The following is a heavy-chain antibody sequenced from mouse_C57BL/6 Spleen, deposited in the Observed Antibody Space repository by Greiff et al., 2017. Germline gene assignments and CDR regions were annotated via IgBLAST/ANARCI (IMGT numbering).Heavy chain of an antibody. Sequence: EVQLQQSGPELVKPGASVKISCKASGYSFTGYYMNWVKQSPEKSLEWIGEINPSTGGTTYNQKFKAKATLTVDKSSSTAYMQLKSLTSEDSAVYYCAYYDGSSSYAMDYWGQGTSVTVSS. CDR1: GYSFTGYY. D-gene: IGHD1-1*01. J-gene: IGHJ4*01. CDR2: INPSTGGT. V-gene: IGHV1-42*01. CDR3: AYYDGSSSYAMDY.